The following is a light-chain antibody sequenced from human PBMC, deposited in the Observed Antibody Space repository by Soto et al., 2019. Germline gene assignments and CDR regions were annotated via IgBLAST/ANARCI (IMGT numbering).Light chain of an antibody. V-gene: IGKV3-15*01. CDR2: GAS. CDR1: QSVSSN. CDR3: QQYNTWPPLT. J-gene: IGKJ4*01. Sequence: EIVMTQSPATLSVFPGERATLSCRASQSVSSNLVWYQQKRGQAPRLLIYGASTRAAGIPARFSGSGSGTEFTLTISSLQSEDFAVYYCQQYNTWPPLTFGGGTKVEIK.